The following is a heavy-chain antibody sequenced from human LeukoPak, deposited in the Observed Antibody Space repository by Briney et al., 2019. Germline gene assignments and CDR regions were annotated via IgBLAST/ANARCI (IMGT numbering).Heavy chain of an antibody. D-gene: IGHD2-2*01. CDR1: GFTFSSYA. V-gene: IGHV3-23*01. CDR2: ISGSGGST. Sequence: GGSLRLSCAASGFTFSSYAMSWVRQAPGKGLQWVSAISGSGGSTYYADSVKGRFTISRDNSKNTLYLQMNSLRAEDTAVYYCAKVVGVYCSSTSCPLPIDYGGQGTLVTVSS. CDR3: AKVVGVYCSSTSCPLPIDY. J-gene: IGHJ4*02.